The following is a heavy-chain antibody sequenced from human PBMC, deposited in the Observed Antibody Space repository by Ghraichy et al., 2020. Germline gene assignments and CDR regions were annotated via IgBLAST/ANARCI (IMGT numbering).Heavy chain of an antibody. CDR3: AKDVFGSSSELYYYYGMDV. D-gene: IGHD6-6*01. J-gene: IGHJ6*02. CDR2: ISGDGGST. Sequence: GGSLRLSCAASGFTFDDYAMHWVRQAPGKGLEWVSLISGDGGSTYYADSVKGRFTISRDNSKNSLYLQMNSLRTEDTALYYCAKDVFGSSSELYYYYGMDVWGQGTTVTVSS. CDR1: GFTFDDYA. V-gene: IGHV3-43*02.